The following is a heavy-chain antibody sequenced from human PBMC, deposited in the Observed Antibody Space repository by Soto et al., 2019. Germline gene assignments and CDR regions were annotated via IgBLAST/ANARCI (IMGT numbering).Heavy chain of an antibody. CDR1: GYTFTSYD. CDR2: MNPNSGNT. CDR3: AREVAGRSYHPIDF. D-gene: IGHD2-15*01. J-gene: IGHJ4*02. Sequence: QVQLVQSGAEVKKPGASVKVSCKASGYTFTSYDINWVRQATGQGLEWMGWMNPNSGNTGYAQKFQGRVTMTRDTSINTVYMELRSLRSEDTAVYYCAREVAGRSYHPIDFWGQGTLVTVSS. V-gene: IGHV1-8*01.